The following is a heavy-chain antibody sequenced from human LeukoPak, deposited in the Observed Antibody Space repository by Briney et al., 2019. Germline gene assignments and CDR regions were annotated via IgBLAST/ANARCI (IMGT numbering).Heavy chain of an antibody. J-gene: IGHJ4*02. CDR2: IYYSGST. V-gene: IGHV4-39*02. D-gene: IGHD2-21*02. CDR3: AREYCGGDCYSPLYFDY. CDR1: GGSISSSSYY. Sequence: SETLSLTCTVSGGSISSSSYYWGWIRQPPGKGREWIGSIYYSGSTYYNPSLKSRVTISVDTSKNQFSLKLSSVTAADTAVYYCAREYCGGDCYSPLYFDYWGQGTLVTVSS.